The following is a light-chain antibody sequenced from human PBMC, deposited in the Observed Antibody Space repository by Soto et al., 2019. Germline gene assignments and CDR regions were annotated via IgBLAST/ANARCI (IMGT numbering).Light chain of an antibody. J-gene: IGKJ1*01. CDR3: QQSYSTRWT. CDR2: AAS. CDR1: QSISNF. Sequence: DIQMTQSPSSLSASVGDRVNITYRASQSISNFLNWYQQKPGKAPKVLIYAASSLLSGVPSRFSGRGSGTDFTLTISSLQPEDFATYYCQQSYSTRWTFGQGTKVEIK. V-gene: IGKV1-39*01.